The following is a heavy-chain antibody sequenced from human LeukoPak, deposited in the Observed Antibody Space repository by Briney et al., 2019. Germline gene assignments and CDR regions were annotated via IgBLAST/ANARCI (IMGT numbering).Heavy chain of an antibody. CDR1: GFNFSSYS. CDR3: ARESSGYFY. J-gene: IGHJ4*02. V-gene: IGHV3-21*01. D-gene: IGHD3-22*01. Sequence: PGGSLRLSCAASGFNFSSYSMNWVRQAPGKGLEWVSSISSSSSFRYYADSVKGRFTISRDNAKNSLYLQMNSLRAEDTAVYYCARESSGYFYWGREPWSPSPQ. CDR2: ISSSSSFR.